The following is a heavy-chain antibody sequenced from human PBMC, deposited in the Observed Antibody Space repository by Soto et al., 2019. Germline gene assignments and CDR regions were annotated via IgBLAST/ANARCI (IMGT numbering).Heavy chain of an antibody. V-gene: IGHV1-8*01. Sequence: QVQLVQSGAEVKRPGASVKVSCKASGYTFTSYDFNWARQAPGQGLEWMGWVNPNSGNTDYAQKFQGRVTMTRNTSIRTADMELSSLRSEDTAVYYCARASYLDPAFDIWGQGTMVTVSS. D-gene: IGHD2-2*03. CDR1: GYTFTSYD. CDR2: VNPNSGNT. CDR3: ARASYLDPAFDI. J-gene: IGHJ3*02.